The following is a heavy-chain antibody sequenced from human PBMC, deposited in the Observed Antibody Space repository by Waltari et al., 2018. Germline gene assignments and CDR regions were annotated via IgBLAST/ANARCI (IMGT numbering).Heavy chain of an antibody. CDR2: IYSSATT. D-gene: IGHD6-6*01. V-gene: IGHV3-66*01. J-gene: IGHJ3*01. CDR3: ARGGQIVRPRPLDL. Sequence: EGQLVESGGGLVKPGGSLSLSCAASGFTVPRPYMNWVRQAPGKGLEWVSTIYSSATTFYADSVKGRFTISRDNSKNLLFLQMDDLRVNDTAVYYCARGGQIVRPRPLDLWGPGTLVTVSS. CDR1: GFTVPRPY.